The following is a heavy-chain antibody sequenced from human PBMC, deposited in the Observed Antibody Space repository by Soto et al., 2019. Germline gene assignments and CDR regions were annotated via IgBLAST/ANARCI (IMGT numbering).Heavy chain of an antibody. CDR1: GGSITSGGYC. J-gene: IGHJ4*02. CDR3: ARDGDYFGSGSPPLLSK. D-gene: IGHD3-10*01. V-gene: IGHV4-31*03. Sequence: QVQLQESGPGLVKPSQTLSLTCTVSGGSITSGGYCWTWIRQHPVKGLEWMGHIYYSGSTSYNPSLKIRVTISIDTSKNQFSRRLTSVTAADTAVYYCARDGDYFGSGSPPLLSKWGQGTLVTVSS. CDR2: IYYSGST.